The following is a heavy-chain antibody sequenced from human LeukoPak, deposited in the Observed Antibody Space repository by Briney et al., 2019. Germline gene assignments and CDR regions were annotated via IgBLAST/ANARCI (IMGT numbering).Heavy chain of an antibody. CDR2: IKQGGSEK. V-gene: IGHV3-7*01. CDR3: ARASRITNCYDY. J-gene: IGHJ4*02. D-gene: IGHD2-2*01. CDR1: GFTFTNYW. Sequence: GGSLRLSCAASGFTFTNYWMSWVRQAPGMGLEWVANIKQGGSEKYYVDSVKGRFTISRDNAKNSVYLQMNSLRAEDTAVYYCARASRITNCYDYWGQGTLVTVSS.